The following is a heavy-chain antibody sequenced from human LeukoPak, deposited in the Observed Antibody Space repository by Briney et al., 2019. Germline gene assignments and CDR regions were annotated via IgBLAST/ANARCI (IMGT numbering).Heavy chain of an antibody. Sequence: PSETLSLTCTVSGGSVGSGSYYWSWIRQPPGKGLEWIGYIYYSGSTNYNPSLKSRVTISVDTSKNQFSLKLTSVTAADTAVYYCAGDGYDSSGYILVYWGQGTLVTVSS. CDR3: AGDGYDSSGYILVY. V-gene: IGHV4-61*01. CDR1: GGSVGSGSYY. D-gene: IGHD3-22*01. J-gene: IGHJ4*02. CDR2: IYYSGST.